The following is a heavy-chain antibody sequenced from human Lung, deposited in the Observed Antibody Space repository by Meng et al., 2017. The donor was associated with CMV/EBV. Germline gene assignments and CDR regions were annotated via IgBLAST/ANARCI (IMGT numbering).Heavy chain of an antibody. CDR2: ISSSSSYR. Sequence: GESLKISCAASGFTFSTYSMNWVRQAPGKGLEWVSSISSSSSYRYYADSVKGRFTISRDNAKISLYLQMNSLRAEDTAVYYCARGLSPIAVYGGYVDYWGQGTLVTVSS. D-gene: IGHD4-23*01. J-gene: IGHJ4*02. CDR3: ARGLSPIAVYGGYVDY. V-gene: IGHV3-21*01. CDR1: GFTFSTYS.